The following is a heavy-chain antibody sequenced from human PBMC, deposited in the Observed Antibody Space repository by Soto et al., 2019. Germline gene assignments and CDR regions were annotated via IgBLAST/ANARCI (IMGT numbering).Heavy chain of an antibody. J-gene: IGHJ4*02. CDR2: ISWNSGTL. Sequence: EMQLVESGGGLVQPGKCLRLSCVASGFTFKDYAMHWVRQVPGKGPEWVSGISWNSGTLDYADSVRGRFTISRDNSKNSLYLQMNRLRSEDTAFYYCGKEHCSGGYRYHHFDFWGQGTLVTVAS. CDR3: GKEHCSGGYRYHHFDF. V-gene: IGHV3-9*01. CDR1: GFTFKDYA. D-gene: IGHD2-15*01.